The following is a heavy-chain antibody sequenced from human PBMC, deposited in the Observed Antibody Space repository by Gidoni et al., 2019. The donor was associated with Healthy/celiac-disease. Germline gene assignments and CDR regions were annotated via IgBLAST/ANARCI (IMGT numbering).Heavy chain of an antibody. D-gene: IGHD3-22*01. Sequence: EVQLLEAGGGLVQPGGSLRLYGPASAFSFRSDALRWVRQAPGKGLEWVSAIRGSGGSTYYADSVKGRFTISRDNSKNTLYLQMNSLRAEDTAVYYCAKAPPYYYDSSGYYYAEYFQHWGQGTLVTVSS. CDR3: AKAPPYYYDSSGYYYAEYFQH. J-gene: IGHJ1*01. CDR1: AFSFRSDA. V-gene: IGHV3-23*01. CDR2: IRGSGGST.